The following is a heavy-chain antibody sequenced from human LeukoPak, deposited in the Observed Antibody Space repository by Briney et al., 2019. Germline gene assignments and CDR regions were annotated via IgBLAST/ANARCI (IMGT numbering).Heavy chain of an antibody. V-gene: IGHV3-23*01. CDR1: GFTFSSYA. CDR3: AKDLRITIFGVVKLGPKGTVFDY. CDR2: ISGSGGST. J-gene: IGHJ4*02. D-gene: IGHD3-3*01. Sequence: GGSLRLSCAASGFTFSSYAMSWVRQAPGKGLEWVSAISGSGGSTYCADSVKGRFTISRDNSKNTLYLQMNSLRAEDTAVYYCAKDLRITIFGVVKLGPKGTVFDYWGQGALVTVSS.